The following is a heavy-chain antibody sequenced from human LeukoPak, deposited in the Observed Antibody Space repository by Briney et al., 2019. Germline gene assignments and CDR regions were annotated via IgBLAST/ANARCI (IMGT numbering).Heavy chain of an antibody. CDR1: GYTFTSYA. V-gene: IGHV7-4-1*02. CDR3: ARGRDSSGYPYPNFDY. CDR2: INTNTGNP. D-gene: IGHD3-22*01. Sequence: ASVKVSCKASGYTFTSYAMNWVRQAPGQGLEWMGWINTNTGNPTYAQGFTGRFVFSLDTSVSTAYLQISSLKAEDTAVYYCARGRDSSGYPYPNFDYWGQGTLVTVSS. J-gene: IGHJ4*02.